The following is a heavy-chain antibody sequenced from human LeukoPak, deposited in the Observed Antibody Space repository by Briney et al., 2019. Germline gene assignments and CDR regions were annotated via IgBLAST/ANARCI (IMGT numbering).Heavy chain of an antibody. Sequence: PGGSLRLSCAASGFTFSSYWMSWVRRAPGKGLEWVANIKQDGSEKYYVDSVKGRFTISRDNAKNSLYLQMNSLRAEDTAVYYCAREGGLENMYYYYYYMDVWGKGTTVTVSS. V-gene: IGHV3-7*01. CDR2: IKQDGSEK. J-gene: IGHJ6*03. D-gene: IGHD2/OR15-2a*01. CDR3: AREGGLENMYYYYYYMDV. CDR1: GFTFSSYW.